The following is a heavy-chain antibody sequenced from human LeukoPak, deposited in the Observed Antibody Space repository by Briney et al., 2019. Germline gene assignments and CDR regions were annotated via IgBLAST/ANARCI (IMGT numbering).Heavy chain of an antibody. J-gene: IGHJ6*02. Sequence: ASVKVSCKASGYTFTSYYMHWVRQAPGQGLEWMGIINPSGGSTCYAQKFQGRVTMTRDTSTSTVYMELSSLRSEDTAVYYCARDPSLILPEPGMDVWGQGTTVTVSS. CDR3: ARDPSLILPEPGMDV. V-gene: IGHV1-46*01. CDR1: GYTFTSYY. D-gene: IGHD3-16*01. CDR2: INPSGGST.